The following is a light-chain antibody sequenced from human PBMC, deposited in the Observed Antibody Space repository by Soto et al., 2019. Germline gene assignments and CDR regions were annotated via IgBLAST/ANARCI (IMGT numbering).Light chain of an antibody. J-gene: IGKJ4*01. V-gene: IGKV1D-12*01. CDR1: QGISSW. Sequence: DIQMTQSPFSVAASVGDRVIITCRASQGISSWLAWYQQKQGKAPNLLIYAASRLQSGLRSRFSGSGFGTDFTLTISSLQPEDVATYYCQHADSFPLTFGGGTKVDIK. CDR3: QHADSFPLT. CDR2: AAS.